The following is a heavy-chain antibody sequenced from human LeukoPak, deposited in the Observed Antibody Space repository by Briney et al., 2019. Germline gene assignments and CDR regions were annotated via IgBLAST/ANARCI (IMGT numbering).Heavy chain of an antibody. CDR3: AREPWELLGYYYYGMDV. CDR2: IYTSGST. D-gene: IGHD1-26*01. V-gene: IGHV4-4*07. CDR1: GGSISSYY. J-gene: IGHJ6*02. Sequence: SETLSLTRTVSGGSISSYYGSWIRQPAGKGLEWIGFIYTSGSTNYNPSLKSRVTMSVDTSKNQFSLKLGSVTAADTAVYYCAREPWELLGYYYYGMDVWGQGTTVTVSS.